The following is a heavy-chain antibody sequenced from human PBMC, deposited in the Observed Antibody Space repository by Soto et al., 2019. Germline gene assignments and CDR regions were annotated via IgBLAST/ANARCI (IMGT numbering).Heavy chain of an antibody. CDR3: AKDLITIFGVVMNYYYYYGMDV. Sequence: GGSLRLSCAASGFTFSSYGMHWVRQAPGKGLEWVAVISYDGSNKYYADSVKGRFTISRDNSKNTLYLQMNSLRAEDTAVYYCAKDLITIFGVVMNYYYYYGMDVWGQGTTVTVSS. CDR1: GFTFSSYG. CDR2: ISYDGSNK. J-gene: IGHJ6*02. D-gene: IGHD3-3*01. V-gene: IGHV3-30*18.